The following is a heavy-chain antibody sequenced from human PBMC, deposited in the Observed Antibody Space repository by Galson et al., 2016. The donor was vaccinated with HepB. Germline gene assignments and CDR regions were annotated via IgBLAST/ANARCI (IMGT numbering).Heavy chain of an antibody. V-gene: IGHV3-33*01. D-gene: IGHD5-24*01. CDR1: GFTFSNYG. CDR2: IWYDGSKK. Sequence: SLRLSCAASGFTFSNYGMYWVRQTPGKGLEWVALIWYDGSKKYYADSVKGRFTISRDNSKNTLYLQMDSLRAEDTAVYYCARDKMRWLQLVYFLDHWGQGTLVTVSS. CDR3: ARDKMRWLQLVYFLDH. J-gene: IGHJ4*02.